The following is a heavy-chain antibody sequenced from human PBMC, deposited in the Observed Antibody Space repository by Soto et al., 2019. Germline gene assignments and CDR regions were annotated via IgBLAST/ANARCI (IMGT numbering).Heavy chain of an antibody. CDR1: GFTFSSYA. V-gene: IGHV3-23*01. Sequence: PGGSLRLSCAASGFTFSSYAMSWVRQAPGKGLEWVSAISGSGGSTYYADSVKGRFTISRDNSKNTLYLQMNSLRAEDTAVYYCAKARYDSSGYYSAYYGMDVWGQGTTVTVSS. CDR2: ISGSGGST. CDR3: AKARYDSSGYYSAYYGMDV. D-gene: IGHD3-22*01. J-gene: IGHJ6*02.